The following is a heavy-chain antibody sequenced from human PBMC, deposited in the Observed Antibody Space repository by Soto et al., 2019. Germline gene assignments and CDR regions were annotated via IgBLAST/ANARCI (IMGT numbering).Heavy chain of an antibody. CDR2: VDHEESET. CDR1: GYTFTDYY. CDR3: AYGSGSYLPYMED. V-gene: IGHV1-69-2*01. D-gene: IGHD3-10*01. J-gene: IGHJ4*02. Sequence: ASVKVSCKVSGYTFTDYYVHWVQQAPGKGLEWLGPVDHEESETIYAEKFQGRVTISAETSTDTAYMELRSLRSEDTGVYYCAYGSGSYLPYMEDWGQGTLVTVSS.